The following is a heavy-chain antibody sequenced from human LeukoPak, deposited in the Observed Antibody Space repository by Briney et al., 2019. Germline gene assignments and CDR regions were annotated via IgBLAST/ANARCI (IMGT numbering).Heavy chain of an antibody. D-gene: IGHD3-10*02. V-gene: IGHV3-21*01. CDR1: GFTFSSYS. Sequence: GSLRLSCAASGFTFSSYSMNWVRQAPGKGLEWVSSISSSSSYIYYADSVKGRFTISRNNAKNSLYLQMNSLRAEDTAVYYCAELGITMIGGVWGKGTTVTISS. CDR3: AELGITMIGGV. CDR2: ISSSSSYI. J-gene: IGHJ6*04.